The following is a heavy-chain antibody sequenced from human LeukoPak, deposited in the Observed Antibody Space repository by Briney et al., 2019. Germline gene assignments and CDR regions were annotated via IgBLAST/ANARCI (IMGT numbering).Heavy chain of an antibody. D-gene: IGHD3-3*01. CDR3: ARADITIFGVVGLWFDP. Sequence: SVKVSCKASGGTFSSYAISWVRQAPGQGLEWMGGIIPIFGTANYAQKFQGRVTITADESTSTAYMELSSLRSEDTAAYYCARADITIFGVVGLWFDPWGQGTLVTVSS. CDR2: IIPIFGTA. J-gene: IGHJ5*02. V-gene: IGHV1-69*01. CDR1: GGTFSSYA.